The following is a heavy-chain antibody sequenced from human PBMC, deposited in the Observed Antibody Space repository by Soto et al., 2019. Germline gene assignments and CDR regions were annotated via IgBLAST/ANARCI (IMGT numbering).Heavy chain of an antibody. CDR2: VIPVRGTS. CDR1: GGGFSNYA. Sequence: QVQLVQSGAEVKNPGSSVKVSCKTSGGGFSNYAFSWVRQAPGQGLEWVGGVIPVRGTSNYAQKFQGTVTVTADEATRTVYMEVSRLRFEDTAVYYCARHSEVENTYYHPLDVWGQGTTVIVSS. J-gene: IGHJ6*02. CDR3: ARHSEVENTYYHPLDV. D-gene: IGHD2-15*01. V-gene: IGHV1-69*01.